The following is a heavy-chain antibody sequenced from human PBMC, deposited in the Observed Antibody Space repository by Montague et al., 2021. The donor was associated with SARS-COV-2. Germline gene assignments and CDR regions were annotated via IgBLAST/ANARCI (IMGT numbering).Heavy chain of an antibody. CDR3: ARGRRILLWFGELLSGGAYYGMDV. CDR1: GGSFSGYY. V-gene: IGHV4-34*01. Sequence: SETLSLTCAVYGGSFSGYYWSWIRQPPGKGLEWIGEINHSGSTNYNPSLKSRVTISVDTSKNQFSLKLSSVTAADTAVYYCARGRRILLWFGELLSGGAYYGMDVWGQGTTVTASS. D-gene: IGHD3-10*01. J-gene: IGHJ6*02. CDR2: INHSGST.